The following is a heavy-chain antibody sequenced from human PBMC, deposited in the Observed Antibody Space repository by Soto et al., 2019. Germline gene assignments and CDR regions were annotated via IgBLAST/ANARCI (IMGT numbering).Heavy chain of an antibody. CDR2: ISAYNGNT. CDR1: GYTFTSYV. CDR3: ARDPLYDWPNPLDYYYYGMDV. Sequence: QVQLVQSGAEVKKPGASVKVSCKASGYTFTSYVISWVRQAPGQGLEWMGWISAYNGNTNYAQKLQGRVTMTTDTSTSTAYMELRSLRSDDTAVYYCARDPLYDWPNPLDYYYYGMDVWGQGTTVTVSS. D-gene: IGHD3-9*01. J-gene: IGHJ6*02. V-gene: IGHV1-18*04.